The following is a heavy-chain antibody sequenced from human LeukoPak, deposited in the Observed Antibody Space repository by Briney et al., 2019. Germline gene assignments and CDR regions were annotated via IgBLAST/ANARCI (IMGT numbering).Heavy chain of an antibody. J-gene: IGHJ4*02. CDR2: IIPIFGTA. V-gene: IGHV1-69*05. D-gene: IGHD5-24*01. CDR3: ARVGPDGYTGGVDY. CDR1: GGTFSSYA. Sequence: LVKVSCKASGGTFSSYAISWVRQAPGQGLEWVGRIIPIFGTANYAQKFQGRVTITTDESTSTAYMELSSLRSEDTAVYYCARVGPDGYTGGVDYWGQGALVTVSS.